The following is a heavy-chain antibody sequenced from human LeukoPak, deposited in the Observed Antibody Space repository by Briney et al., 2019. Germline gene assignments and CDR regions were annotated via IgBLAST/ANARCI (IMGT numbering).Heavy chain of an antibody. D-gene: IGHD1-26*01. V-gene: IGHV3-30*18. J-gene: IGHJ6*02. CDR1: GLTFSNYA. CDR2: ISYDGSNK. Sequence: GGSLRLSCAASGLTFSNYAMSWVRQAPGKGLEWVAVISYDGSNKYYADSVKGRFTISRDNSKNTLYLQMNSLRAEDTAVYYCAKPPGSYYYYYGMDVWGQGTTVTVSS. CDR3: AKPPGSYYYYYGMDV.